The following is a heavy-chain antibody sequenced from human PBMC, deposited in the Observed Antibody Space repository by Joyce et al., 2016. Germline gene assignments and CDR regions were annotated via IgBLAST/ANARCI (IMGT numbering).Heavy chain of an antibody. Sequence: EVQLVESGGGLVKPGGSLRLSCAASGFSFRNAWVTWVRQAPGKGLAGVGRVKSKIQGGTTDYAAPVKGRFSISRDDSRDTAYLQMNSLKSEDTGVYFCVTGLCIGTACHWDDAFDVWGQGTMVTVSS. V-gene: IGHV3-15*01. CDR1: GFSFRNAW. CDR2: VKSKIQGGTT. CDR3: VTGLCIGTACHWDDAFDV. D-gene: IGHD2-2*01. J-gene: IGHJ3*01.